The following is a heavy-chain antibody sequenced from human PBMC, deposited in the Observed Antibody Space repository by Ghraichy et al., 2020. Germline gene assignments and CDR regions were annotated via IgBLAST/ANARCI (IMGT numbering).Heavy chain of an antibody. CDR2: IKQDGSEK. CDR1: GFTFRSYW. J-gene: IGHJ4*02. Sequence: GESLNISCAASGFTFRSYWMSWVRQAPGKGLEWVANIKQDGSEKYYVDSVKGRFTISRDNAKNSLYLQMNSLRAEDTAVYYCARDYGSGSFYFDYWGQGTLVTVSS. D-gene: IGHD3-10*01. CDR3: ARDYGSGSFYFDY. V-gene: IGHV3-7*03.